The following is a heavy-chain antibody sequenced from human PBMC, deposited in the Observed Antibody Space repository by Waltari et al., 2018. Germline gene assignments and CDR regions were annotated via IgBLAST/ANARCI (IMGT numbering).Heavy chain of an antibody. CDR2: IYHSGST. CDR1: GGSISSSNW. D-gene: IGHD4-17*01. J-gene: IGHJ4*02. V-gene: IGHV4-4*02. CDR3: ATLRSYGDYVLDY. Sequence: QVQLQESGPGLVKPSGTLSLTCAVSGGSISSSNWWSWVRQPPGKGLAGIGEIYHSGSTNYNPTLKSRVTISVDKSKNQFALKLSSVTAADTAVYYCATLRSYGDYVLDYWGQGTLVTVSS.